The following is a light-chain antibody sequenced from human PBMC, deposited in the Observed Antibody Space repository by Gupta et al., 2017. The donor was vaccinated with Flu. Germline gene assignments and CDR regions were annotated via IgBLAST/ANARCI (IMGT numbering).Light chain of an antibody. V-gene: IGKV3-11*01. CDR1: ESIGDY. CDR2: HAS. J-gene: IGKJ4*01. Sequence: EIVLTQSPATLSLSPGVTATLSCRTSESIGDYLSWFQQKPGQAPRLLIYHASKRATGIPPRFSGSGSGTEFTLTISSLEPEDFAIYYCQQRSVWPLTFGRGTKVEIK. CDR3: QQRSVWPLT.